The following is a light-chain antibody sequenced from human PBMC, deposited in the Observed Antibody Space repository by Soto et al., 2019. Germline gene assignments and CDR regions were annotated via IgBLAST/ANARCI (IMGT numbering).Light chain of an antibody. J-gene: IGKJ1*01. V-gene: IGKV3D-15*01. CDR1: QSVSSS. Sequence: TQSPGTLALRAGERASLCCRAIQSVSSSSLAWFQQKPGQAPRLLIYRASSRATGIPDRFSGSGSGTEFTLTIISLQSEDLAVYHCQQYNNWPGWTFGQGTKVDI. CDR3: QQYNNWPGWT. CDR2: RAS.